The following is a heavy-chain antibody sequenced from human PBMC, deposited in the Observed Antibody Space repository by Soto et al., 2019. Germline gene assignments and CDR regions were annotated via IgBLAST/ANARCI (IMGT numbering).Heavy chain of an antibody. J-gene: IGHJ6*02. CDR3: ARAGSSWWVHGMDV. V-gene: IGHV4-59*01. CDR2: IYYSGST. CDR1: GGSISSYY. D-gene: IGHD6-13*01. Sequence: KASETLSLTCTVSGGSISSYYWSWIRQPPGKGLEWIGYIYYSGSTNYNPSLKSRVTISVDTSKNQFSLKLSSVTAADTAVYYCARAGSSWWVHGMDVWGQGTTVTVSS.